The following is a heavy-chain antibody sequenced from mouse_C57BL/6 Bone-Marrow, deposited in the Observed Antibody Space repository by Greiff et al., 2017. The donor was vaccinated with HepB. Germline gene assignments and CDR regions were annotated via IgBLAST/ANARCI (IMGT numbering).Heavy chain of an antibody. Sequence: QVQLQQPGAELVKPGASVKLSCKASGYTFTSYWMHWVKQRPGQGLEWIGMIHPNSGSTNYNEKFKSKATLTVDKSSSTAYMQLSSLTSEDAAVYYCANTAQVVSWCADWGQGTLVTVSA. J-gene: IGHJ3*01. V-gene: IGHV1-64*01. CDR2: IHPNSGST. CDR1: GYTFTSYW. D-gene: IGHD3-2*02. CDR3: ANTAQVVSWCAD.